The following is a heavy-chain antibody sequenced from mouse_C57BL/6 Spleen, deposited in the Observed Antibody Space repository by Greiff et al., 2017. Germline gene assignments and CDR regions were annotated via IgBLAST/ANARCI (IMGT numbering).Heavy chain of an antibody. V-gene: IGHV1-63*01. CDR3: ARGRRPYAMDY. CDR1: GYTFTNYW. Sequence: QVQLQQSGAELVRPGTSVKMSCKASGYTFTNYWIGWAKQRPGHGLEWIGDIYPGGGYTNYNEKFKGKATLTADKSSSTAYLQFSSLTSEDSAIDYCARGRRPYAMDYWGQGTSVTVSS. J-gene: IGHJ4*01. CDR2: IYPGGGYT.